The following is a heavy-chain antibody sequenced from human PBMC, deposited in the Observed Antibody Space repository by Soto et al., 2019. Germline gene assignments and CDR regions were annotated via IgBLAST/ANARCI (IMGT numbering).Heavy chain of an antibody. CDR3: AREGYCSSTSCQYYFDY. CDR2: IYYSGST. Sequence: SETLSLTCTVSGGSISRGGYYWSWIRQHPGKGLEWIGYIYYSGSTYYNPSLKSRVTISVDTSKNQFSLKLSSVTAADTAVYYCAREGYCSSTSCQYYFDYWGQGTLVTVSS. J-gene: IGHJ4*02. V-gene: IGHV4-31*02. D-gene: IGHD2-2*01. CDR1: GGSISRGGYY.